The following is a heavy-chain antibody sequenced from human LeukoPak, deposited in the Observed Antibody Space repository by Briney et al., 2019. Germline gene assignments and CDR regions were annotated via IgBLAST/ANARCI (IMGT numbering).Heavy chain of an antibody. CDR3: ARVRGSALLSFLDDY. V-gene: IGHV1-69*13. Sequence: SVKVSCKTSGGTFSSYAITWVRQAPGQGLQWMGGIIPIFGTANYAQKFQGRVIFTADESTSTVYMELSSLRSEDTAVYYCARVRGSALLSFLDDYWGQGTLVTVSS. D-gene: IGHD3-3*02. CDR2: IIPIFGTA. CDR1: GGTFSSYA. J-gene: IGHJ4*02.